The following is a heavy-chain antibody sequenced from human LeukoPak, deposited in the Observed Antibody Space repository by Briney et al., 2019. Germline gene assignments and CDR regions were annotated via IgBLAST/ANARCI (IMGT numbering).Heavy chain of an antibody. J-gene: IGHJ5*02. D-gene: IGHD3-22*01. Sequence: SGTLSLTCAVSGGSISSSNWWSWVRQPPGKGLEWIGEIYHSGSTNYNPSLKGRVTISVDKSKNQFSLKLSSVTAADTAVYYCAVRGRGSSGYHWGQGTLVTVSS. CDR1: GGSISSSNW. CDR2: IYHSGST. CDR3: AVRGRGSSGYH. V-gene: IGHV4-4*02.